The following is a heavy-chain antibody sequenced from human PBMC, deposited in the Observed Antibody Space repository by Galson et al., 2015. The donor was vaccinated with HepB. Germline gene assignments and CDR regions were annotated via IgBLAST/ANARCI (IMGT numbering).Heavy chain of an antibody. CDR2: IYPGDSET. D-gene: IGHD2-2*01. V-gene: IGHV5-51*01. Sequence: GAEVKKPGESLKISCKASGYSFRNYWIGWVRQMPGKGLECMGIIYPGDSETRYSPSFQGQVTLSADKSTNTAYLQWSSLKASDTAMYYCARLGHEGYHYYGMDVWGQGTTVTVSS. CDR1: GYSFRNYW. J-gene: IGHJ6*02. CDR3: ARLGHEGYHYYGMDV.